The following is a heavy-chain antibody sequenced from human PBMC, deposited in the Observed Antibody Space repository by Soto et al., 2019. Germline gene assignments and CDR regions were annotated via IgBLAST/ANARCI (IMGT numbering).Heavy chain of an antibody. CDR1: GGSISSGGYY. V-gene: IGHV4-30-4*08. CDR3: ARSGVVYYYYYMDV. D-gene: IGHD3-3*01. J-gene: IGHJ6*03. CDR2: IHYSGST. Sequence: SETLSLTCTVSGGSISSGGYYWSWLRQQQGKGLEWIGYIHYSGSTKYNPSLKSRVTISVDTSKDHFSLRLSSVTAADTAVYYCARSGVVYYYYYMDVWGKGTTVTVSS.